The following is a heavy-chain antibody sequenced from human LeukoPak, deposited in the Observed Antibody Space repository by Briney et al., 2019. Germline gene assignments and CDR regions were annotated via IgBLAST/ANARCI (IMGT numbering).Heavy chain of an antibody. J-gene: IGHJ6*02. CDR2: INHSGST. Sequence: SGTLSLTCAVYGGSFSGYYWSWIRQPPGKGLEWIGEINHSGSTNYNPSLKSRVTISVDTSKNQFSLKLSSVTAADTAVYYCARHGPYYDILTGYTRDYYGMDVWGQGTTVTVSS. V-gene: IGHV4-34*01. CDR1: GGSFSGYY. CDR3: ARHGPYYDILTGYTRDYYGMDV. D-gene: IGHD3-9*01.